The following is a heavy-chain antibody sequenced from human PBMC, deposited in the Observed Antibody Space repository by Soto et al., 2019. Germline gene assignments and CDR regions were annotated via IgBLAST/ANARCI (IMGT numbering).Heavy chain of an antibody. J-gene: IGHJ3*02. CDR2: IIPIFATT. V-gene: IGHV1-69*01. CDR1: GGTFSSYA. D-gene: IGHD3-22*01. Sequence: QVQLVQSGAEVKNPGSSVRVSCKASGGTFSSYALTWLRQAPGQGLESMGGIIPIFATTNYAQKFQGRLTIPGDATTSTAYMELSSLTSEVTAVYYCARPSRPAGIKYYDDIGYGDAFEIWGQGTVVTVSS. CDR3: ARPSRPAGIKYYDDIGYGDAFEI.